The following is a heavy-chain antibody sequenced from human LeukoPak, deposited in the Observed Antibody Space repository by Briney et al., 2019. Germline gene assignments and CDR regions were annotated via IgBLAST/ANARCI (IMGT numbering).Heavy chain of an antibody. CDR3: ALMHHSNYDY. CDR2: TYHSGST. CDR1: GGSISSGGYY. Sequence: SETLSLTCTDSGGSISSGGYYWSWIRQPPGKGLEWIGYTYHSGSTYYNPSLKSRVTISVDRSKNQFSLKLSSVTAADTAVYYCALMHHSNYDYWGQGTLVTVSS. D-gene: IGHD4-11*01. J-gene: IGHJ4*02. V-gene: IGHV4-30-2*01.